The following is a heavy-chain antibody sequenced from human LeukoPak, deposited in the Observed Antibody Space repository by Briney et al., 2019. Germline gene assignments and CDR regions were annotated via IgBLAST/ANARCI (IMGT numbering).Heavy chain of an antibody. V-gene: IGHV4-59*01. CDR3: ARGGIRFGAGGGPFDY. CDR1: GGSISSYY. CDR2: IFYSGST. J-gene: IGHJ4*02. Sequence: PSETLSLTCTVSGGSISSYYWSWIRQPPGKGLEWIGCIFYSGSTNYNPSLKSRVTISVDTSKNQFSLKLSSVTAADTAVYYCARGGIRFGAGGGPFDYWGQGTLVTVSS. D-gene: IGHD3-10*01.